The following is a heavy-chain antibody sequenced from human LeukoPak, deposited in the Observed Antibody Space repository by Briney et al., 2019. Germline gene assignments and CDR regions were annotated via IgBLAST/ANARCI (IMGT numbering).Heavy chain of an antibody. D-gene: IGHD3-10*01. CDR1: GYSFTSYW. J-gene: IGHJ3*02. CDR2: IYPRDSDT. CDR3: AVTMVRGQAFDI. V-gene: IGHV5-51*01. Sequence: PGESLRISCKGSGYSFTSYWIIWVRQMPGKGLEWMGIIYPRDSDTRYSPSFQGQVTISADKSSTTAYLQWSSLKASDTAMYYCAVTMVRGQAFDIWGQGTMVTVSS.